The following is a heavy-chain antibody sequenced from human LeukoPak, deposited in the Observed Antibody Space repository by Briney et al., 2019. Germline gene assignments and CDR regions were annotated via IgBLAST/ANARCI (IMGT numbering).Heavy chain of an antibody. CDR3: ARWEFPCGRNCYFALDY. CDR1: GFTFSNHW. D-gene: IGHD2-21*02. CDR2: INPDGTVK. V-gene: IGHV3-7*01. Sequence: GSLRLSCAASGFTFSNHWMSWVRQAPGKGLEWVANINPDGTVKRCVYSVKGRFTISRDNARNSLYLQMNSLRAEDTAVYYCARWEFPCGRNCYFALDYWGQGALVTVSS. J-gene: IGHJ4*02.